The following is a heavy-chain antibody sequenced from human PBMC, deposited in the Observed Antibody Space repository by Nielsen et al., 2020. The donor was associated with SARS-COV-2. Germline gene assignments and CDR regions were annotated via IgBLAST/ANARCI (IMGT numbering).Heavy chain of an antibody. CDR3: ARRGYCSGGSCSDYYYYGMDV. CDR2: ISGSGGST. D-gene: IGHD2-15*01. Sequence: LSLTCAVYGGSFSGYYWSWVRQAPGKGLEWVSAISGSGGSTYYADSVKGRFTISRDNSKNTLYLQMNSLRAEDTAVYYCARRGYCSGGSCSDYYYYGMDVWGQGTTVTVSS. J-gene: IGHJ6*02. V-gene: IGHV3-23*01. CDR1: GGSFSGYY.